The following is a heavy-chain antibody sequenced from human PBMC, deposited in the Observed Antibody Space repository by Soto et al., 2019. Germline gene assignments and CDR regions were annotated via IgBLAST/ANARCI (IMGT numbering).Heavy chain of an antibody. V-gene: IGHV4-34*01. Sequence: SETLSLTCAVYGGCFSGYYWSWIRQPPGKGLEWIGEINHSGSTNYNPSLKSRVTISVDTSKNQFSLKLSSVTAADTAVYYCARGSGGYSSSWYYYWGQGTLVTVSS. J-gene: IGHJ4*02. CDR1: GGCFSGYY. D-gene: IGHD6-13*01. CDR3: ARGSGGYSSSWYYY. CDR2: INHSGST.